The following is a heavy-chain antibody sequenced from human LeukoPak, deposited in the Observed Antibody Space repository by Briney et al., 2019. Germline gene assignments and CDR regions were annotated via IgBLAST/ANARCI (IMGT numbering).Heavy chain of an antibody. D-gene: IGHD6-13*01. Sequence: SETLSLTCTVSGGSISSYYWSWIRQPPGKGLEWIGYIYYSGSTNYNPSLKSRVTISVDTSKNQFSLKLSSVTAADTAVYYCARALAAAGHFDYWGQGTLVTVSS. CDR1: GGSISSYY. J-gene: IGHJ4*02. V-gene: IGHV4-59*01. CDR2: IYYSGST. CDR3: ARALAAAGHFDY.